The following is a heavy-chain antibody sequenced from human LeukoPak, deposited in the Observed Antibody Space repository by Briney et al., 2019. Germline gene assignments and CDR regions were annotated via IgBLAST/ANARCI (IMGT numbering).Heavy chain of an antibody. CDR1: GGSISSYY. Sequence: SETLSLTCTVSGGSISSYYCSWIRQPPGKGLEWIGNIFYSGTTKYNPSLKSRVTISVDTSKNQFSLKLNAVTAADTAVYYCATSEGANYVYGMDVWGQGTTVTVSS. CDR3: ATSEGANYVYGMDV. CDR2: IFYSGTT. V-gene: IGHV4-59*12. J-gene: IGHJ6*02.